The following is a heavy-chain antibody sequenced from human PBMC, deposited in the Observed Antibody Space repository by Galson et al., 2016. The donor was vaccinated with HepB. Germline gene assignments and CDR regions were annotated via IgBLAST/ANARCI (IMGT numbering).Heavy chain of an antibody. V-gene: IGHV3-74*01. D-gene: IGHD2-21*01. CDR3: ARGSRSIPNALDI. Sequence: SLRLSCAASGFTFSSYWMHWVRQTPGKGLVWVSRINGDGSSTNYADSVKGRFTISRENAKNTPFLQMNSLGAEDTAVYYCARGSRSIPNALDIWGQGTVVTVSS. CDR1: GFTFSSYW. J-gene: IGHJ3*02. CDR2: INGDGSST.